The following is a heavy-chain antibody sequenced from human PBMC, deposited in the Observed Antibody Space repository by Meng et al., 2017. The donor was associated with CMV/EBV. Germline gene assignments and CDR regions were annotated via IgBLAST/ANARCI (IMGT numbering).Heavy chain of an antibody. V-gene: IGHV3-7*01. D-gene: IGHD2-8*01. CDR3: ATTTNGCFDN. J-gene: IGHJ4*02. CDR1: GFTFPLYF. Sequence: GESLKISCAASGFTFPLYFMNWVRQVPGKALEWVANIKQDGTEKYYVPSVKGRFIISRDNAKSSLYLQMNDLRVEDTAVYYCATTTNGCFDNWGQGALVTVSS. CDR2: IKQDGTEK.